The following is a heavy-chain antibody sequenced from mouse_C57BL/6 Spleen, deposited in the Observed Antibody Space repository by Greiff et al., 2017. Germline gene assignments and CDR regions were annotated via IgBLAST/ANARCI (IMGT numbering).Heavy chain of an antibody. Sequence: EVKLVESGGGLVKPGGSLKLSCAASGFTFSSYAMSWVRQPPETRLEWVATISDGGSYTYYPDHVKGRFTISRDNAKNNLYLQMSHLKAEETAMYYCARERIYYGNYEGSWYFDVWGTGTTVTVSS. CDR3: ARERIYYGNYEGSWYFDV. D-gene: IGHD2-1*01. CDR1: GFTFSSYA. CDR2: ISDGGSYT. J-gene: IGHJ1*03. V-gene: IGHV5-4*01.